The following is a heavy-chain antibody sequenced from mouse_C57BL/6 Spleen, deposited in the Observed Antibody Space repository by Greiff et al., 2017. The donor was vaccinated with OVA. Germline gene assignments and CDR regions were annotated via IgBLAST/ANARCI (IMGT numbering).Heavy chain of an antibody. D-gene: IGHD4-1*01. CDR3: ASELGRGEYYFDY. CDR1: GYTFTSYW. CDR2: IYPGSGST. J-gene: IGHJ2*01. V-gene: IGHV1-55*01. Sequence: QVQLQQPGAELVKPGASVKMSCKASGYTFTSYWITWVKQRPGQGLEWIGDIYPGSGSTNYTEQFKSKATLTVDTYYSTAYMQLSSLTCEDTAVYYCASELGRGEYYFDYGGQGTTLTVSS.